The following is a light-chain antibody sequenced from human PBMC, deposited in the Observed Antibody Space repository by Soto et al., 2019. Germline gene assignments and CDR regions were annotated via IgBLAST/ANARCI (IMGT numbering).Light chain of an antibody. J-gene: IGLJ3*02. CDR1: GSDIGGYNF. CDR3: SSKTSTSTLV. Sequence: QSALTQPASVSGSPGQSITISCTGTGSDIGGYNFVSWFQQHPGRAPKLIIYEVSDRPSGVSSRFSGSKSGNTASLTISGLQAGDEADYYCSSKTSTSTLVFGGGTKLTVL. CDR2: EVS. V-gene: IGLV2-14*01.